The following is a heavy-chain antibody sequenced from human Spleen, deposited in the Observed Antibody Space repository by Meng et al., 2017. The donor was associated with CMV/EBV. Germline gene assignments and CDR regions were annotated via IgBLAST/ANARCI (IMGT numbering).Heavy chain of an antibody. J-gene: IGHJ4*02. V-gene: IGHV1-2*02. CDR1: GYTFIGHY. D-gene: IGHD6-19*01. Sequence: ASVKVSCKASGYTFIGHYMHWVRQAPGQGPEWMGWINPNSGGIEYAQKFQGRVTMTLDTSISAAYMELSGLRSADTALYYCARGEIEQWVVPFPRYYFDSWGQGTLVTVSS. CDR2: INPNSGGI. CDR3: ARGEIEQWVVPFPRYYFDS.